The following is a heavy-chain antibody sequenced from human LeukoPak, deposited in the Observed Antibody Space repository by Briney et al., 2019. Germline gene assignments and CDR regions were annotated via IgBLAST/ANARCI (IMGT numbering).Heavy chain of an antibody. CDR3: AKQVSCDTTTCYSGMPPDY. Sequence: GGSLRLSCAASGFPFSRYAMSWVRQTPERGLEWVSVISDSDGSRYYADSMKGRFTISSEDSRNTVYLQMNNLRAEDTAVYYCAKQVSCDTTTCYSGMPPDYWGQGTLVTVSS. CDR1: GFPFSRYA. D-gene: IGHD2/OR15-2a*01. CDR2: ISDSDGSR. V-gene: IGHV3-23*01. J-gene: IGHJ4*02.